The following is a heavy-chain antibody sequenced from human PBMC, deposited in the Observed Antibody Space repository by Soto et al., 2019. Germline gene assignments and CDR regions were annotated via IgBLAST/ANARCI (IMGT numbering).Heavy chain of an antibody. CDR3: ARGGFGSSSWSQRRWGYGMDV. V-gene: IGHV3-33*01. CDR1: GFTFSTYG. D-gene: IGHD6-13*01. CDR2: IWYDGSNK. J-gene: IGHJ6*02. Sequence: QVQLVESGGGVVQPGRSLRLSCAASGFTFSTYGMHWVRQAPGKGLEWVAVIWYDGSNKYYTDSVKGRFTISRDNSKNTLYLQMNSLRAEDTAVYYCARGGFGSSSWSQRRWGYGMDVCGPGTTVTVSS.